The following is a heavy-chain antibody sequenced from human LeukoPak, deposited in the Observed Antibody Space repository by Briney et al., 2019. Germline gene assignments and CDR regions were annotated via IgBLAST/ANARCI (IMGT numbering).Heavy chain of an antibody. Sequence: GGSLRLSCAASGFPFSSYDMNWVRQAPGKGLEWVSYISSSGATIYYADSVKGRFTISRDNAKKSLYLQVNSLRAEDTAVYYCARDGGVYSGTYFDYWGQGTLVTVSS. CDR2: ISSSGATI. V-gene: IGHV3-48*03. CDR3: ARDGGVYSGTYFDY. J-gene: IGHJ4*02. CDR1: GFPFSSYD. D-gene: IGHD1-26*01.